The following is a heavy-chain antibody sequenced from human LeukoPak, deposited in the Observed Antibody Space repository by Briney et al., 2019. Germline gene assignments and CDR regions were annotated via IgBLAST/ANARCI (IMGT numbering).Heavy chain of an antibody. CDR1: GFTFSSFW. Sequence: GGPLRLSCAASGFTFSSFWMHWVRQAPGKGLVWVSRINTDGSSTSYADSVKGRFTISRDNAKNTLYLQMNSPRAENTAVYYCSRGEFSSRWGDYWGQGTLVTVSS. V-gene: IGHV3-74*01. CDR2: INTDGSST. CDR3: SRGEFSSRWGDY. J-gene: IGHJ4*02. D-gene: IGHD6-13*01.